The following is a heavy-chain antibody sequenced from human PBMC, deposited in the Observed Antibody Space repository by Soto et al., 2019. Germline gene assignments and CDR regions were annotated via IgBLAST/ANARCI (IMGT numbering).Heavy chain of an antibody. V-gene: IGHV3-11*05. CDR1: GFTFSDYY. Sequence: GSLRLSCAASGFTFSDYYMSWIRQAPGKGLEWVSYISSSSSYTNYADSVKGRFTISRDNAKNSLYLQMNSLRAEDTAVYYCARELKYDISTGPGNWFDSWGQALLVTVSS. CDR3: ARELKYDISTGPGNWFDS. J-gene: IGHJ5*01. D-gene: IGHD3-9*01. CDR2: ISSSSSYT.